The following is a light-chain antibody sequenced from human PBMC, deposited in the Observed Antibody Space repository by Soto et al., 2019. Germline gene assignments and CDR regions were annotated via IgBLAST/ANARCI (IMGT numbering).Light chain of an antibody. Sequence: DIQMTQSPSTLSASVGDRVTITCRASQSISSWLAWYQQKPGKAPKLLIYEASSSEIGVPPRFSGSGFGTEFTLTISSLQPDYFATYYCQYYKEYSTFGQGTRLEIK. CDR2: EAS. CDR1: QSISSW. V-gene: IGKV1-5*03. J-gene: IGKJ1*01. CDR3: QYYKEYST.